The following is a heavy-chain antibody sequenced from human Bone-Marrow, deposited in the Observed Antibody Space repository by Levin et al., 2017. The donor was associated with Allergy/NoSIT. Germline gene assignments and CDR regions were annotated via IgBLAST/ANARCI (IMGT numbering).Heavy chain of an antibody. CDR3: ARGNYYGMDV. V-gene: IGHV3-74*01. CDR2: INSDGSTT. Sequence: QAGGSLRLSCAASGFTFSSYWMHWVRQAPGKGLVWVSRINSDGSTTNYADSVKGRFTMSRDNAKNTLFLQMNSLRAEDTAVYYCARGNYYGMDVWGQGTTVTVSS. CDR1: GFTFSSYW. J-gene: IGHJ6*02.